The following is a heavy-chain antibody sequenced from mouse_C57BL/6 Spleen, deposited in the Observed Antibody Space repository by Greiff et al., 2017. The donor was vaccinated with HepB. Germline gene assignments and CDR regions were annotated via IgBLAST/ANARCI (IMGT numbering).Heavy chain of an antibody. CDR1: GFTFSDYG. CDR2: ISSGSSTI. V-gene: IGHV5-17*01. D-gene: IGHD1-1*01. Sequence: VQLKESGGGLVKPGGSLKLSCAASGFTFSDYGMHWVRQAPEKGLEWVAYISSGSSTIYYADTVKGRFTISRDNAKNTLFLQMTSLRSEDTAMYYCAREGPYYYGSSYVYFDYWGQGTTLTVSS. CDR3: AREGPYYYGSSYVYFDY. J-gene: IGHJ2*01.